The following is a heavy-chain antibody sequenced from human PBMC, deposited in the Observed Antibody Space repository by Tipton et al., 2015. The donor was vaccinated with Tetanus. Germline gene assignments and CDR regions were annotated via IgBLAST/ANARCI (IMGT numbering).Heavy chain of an antibody. D-gene: IGHD6-19*01. V-gene: IGHV4-34*01. Sequence: LRLSCGVSGGSFSGNYWSWIRQTPGKGLEWIGEINHRGGTMYNPSLKSRVTISGDTSKNQFSLNLTSVTAADTAVYYCASLPKHWLAPRGAPWGQGTLVTASS. CDR2: INHRGGT. J-gene: IGHJ5*02. CDR1: GGSFSGNY. CDR3: ASLPKHWLAPRGAP.